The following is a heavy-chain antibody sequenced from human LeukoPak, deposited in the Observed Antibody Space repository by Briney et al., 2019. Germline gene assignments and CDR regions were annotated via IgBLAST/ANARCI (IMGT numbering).Heavy chain of an antibody. Sequence: GGSLRLSCAASGFTFSSCAMSWVRQAPGKGLEWVSAISGSGGSTYYADSVKGRFTISRDNSKNTLYLQMNSLRAEDTAVYYCARREGWLLVLDYWGQGTLVTVSS. CDR3: ARREGWLLVLDY. CDR2: ISGSGGST. D-gene: IGHD3-9*01. J-gene: IGHJ4*02. V-gene: IGHV3-23*01. CDR1: GFTFSSCA.